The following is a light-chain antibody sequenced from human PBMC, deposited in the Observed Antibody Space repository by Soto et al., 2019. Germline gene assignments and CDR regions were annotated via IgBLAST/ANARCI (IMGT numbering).Light chain of an antibody. CDR2: GAS. CDR1: PSVSSN. V-gene: IGKV3-20*01. Sequence: LGVARSAATLSVSPGERAEISCRAGPSVSSNFAWYQQKPCQAPRLLSYGASSRATVIPDRFSGSGSGTDFTLTISRLEPEDFAVSYCQQYGSSPRVTFGQGTKMDIK. J-gene: IGKJ5*01. CDR3: QQYGSSPRVT.